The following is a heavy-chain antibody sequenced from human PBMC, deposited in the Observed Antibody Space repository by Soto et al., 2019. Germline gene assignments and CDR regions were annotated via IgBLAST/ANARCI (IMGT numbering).Heavy chain of an antibody. J-gene: IGHJ5*02. CDR2: INPNSGGT. Sequence: QVQLVQSGAEVKKPGASVKVSCKASGYTFTGYYMHWVRQAPGQGLEWMGWINPNSGGTNYAQKFQGWVTMTRDTSISTAYMELSRLRSHDTAVYYCARSPGYCSSTSCYFWFDPWGQGTLVTVSS. V-gene: IGHV1-2*04. CDR3: ARSPGYCSSTSCYFWFDP. CDR1: GYTFTGYY. D-gene: IGHD2-2*01.